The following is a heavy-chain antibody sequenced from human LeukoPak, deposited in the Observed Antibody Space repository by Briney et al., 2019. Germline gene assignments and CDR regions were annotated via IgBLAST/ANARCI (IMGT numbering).Heavy chain of an antibody. Sequence: SETLSLTCTVSGGSISSYYWSWIRQPPGKGLEWIGYIYYSGSTNYNPSLKSRVTISVDASKNQFSLKLSSVTAADTAVYYCARHVPAAVTTTPYYYYGMDVWGQGTTVTVSS. CDR1: GGSISSYY. CDR3: ARHVPAAVTTTPYYYYGMDV. J-gene: IGHJ6*02. V-gene: IGHV4-59*01. D-gene: IGHD4-17*01. CDR2: IYYSGST.